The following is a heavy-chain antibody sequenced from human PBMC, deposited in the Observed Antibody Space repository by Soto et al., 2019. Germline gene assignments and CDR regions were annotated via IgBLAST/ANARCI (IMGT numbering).Heavy chain of an antibody. V-gene: IGHV3-30*03. CDR2: ISYDGSDK. J-gene: IGHJ4*02. Sequence: QVQLVESGGGVVQPGRSLRLSCAASGFPFTSYSMHWVREGPDKGLEWVAIISYDGSDKYYADSVKGRFTISRDNSKNTLYLQMNSLSPEVTALYYCDGVQYSFDYRGQGTLVIVSS. CDR3: DGVQYSFDY. D-gene: IGHD3-10*01. CDR1: GFPFTSYS.